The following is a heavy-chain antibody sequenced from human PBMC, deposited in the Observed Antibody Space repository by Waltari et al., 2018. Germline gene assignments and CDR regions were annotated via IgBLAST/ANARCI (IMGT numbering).Heavy chain of an antibody. Sequence: QVQLQQWGVGLLKPSETLSLTCAVYGGSFSGYYWSWIRQPPGKGLEWIGEINHSGSTNYNPYLKSRVTISVDTSKNQCSLKLSSVTAADTAVYYCARGSEAAAGTFADYWGQGTLVTVSS. CDR2: INHSGST. CDR3: ARGSEAAAGTFADY. J-gene: IGHJ4*02. CDR1: GGSFSGYY. D-gene: IGHD6-13*01. V-gene: IGHV4-34*01.